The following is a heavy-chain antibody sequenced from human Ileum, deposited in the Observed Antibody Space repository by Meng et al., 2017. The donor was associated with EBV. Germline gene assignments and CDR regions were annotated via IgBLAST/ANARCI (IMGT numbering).Heavy chain of an antibody. CDR1: NGSVSSYGYY. D-gene: IGHD2-21*02. Sequence: QVQLQDSGPGLLKPSETLSLTCSVSNGSVSSYGYYWTWIRQPPGKGLEWIGYMSYTGSTNYKSTLKSRVTISVDKSKDQFSLKLSSVTAADTAVYYCARERGGGDRGIQWGQGTLVTVSS. V-gene: IGHV4-61*08. CDR3: ARERGGGDRGIQ. CDR2: MSYTGST. J-gene: IGHJ4*02.